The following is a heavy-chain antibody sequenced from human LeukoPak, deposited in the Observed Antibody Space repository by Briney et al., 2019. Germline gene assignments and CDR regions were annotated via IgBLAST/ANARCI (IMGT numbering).Heavy chain of an antibody. J-gene: IGHJ5*02. Sequence: PSETLSLTCTVSGDSVTNHYWSWFRQPPGKGLEWIAYIYSSGTTKYNPSLTSRVSISIDTPMNQFSLRLHFVTAADTGMYYCARHPRPCAGMGSGTCFSWFDASGLGTLVTVSS. CDR1: GDSVTNHY. CDR3: ARHPRPCAGMGSGTCFSWFDA. CDR2: IYSSGTT. D-gene: IGHD2-15*01. V-gene: IGHV4-59*08.